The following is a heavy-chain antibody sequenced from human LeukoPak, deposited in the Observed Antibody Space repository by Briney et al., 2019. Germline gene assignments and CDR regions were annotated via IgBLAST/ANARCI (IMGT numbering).Heavy chain of an antibody. J-gene: IGHJ4*02. Sequence: PEWSLRLSCAASGFTFSSYGMHWVRQAPGKGLEWVAFIRHDGSNKYYSDSVKGRLTISRDNSKNTLYLQMNSLRAEDTAVYYCAKDLSYYDSSGFAMNYWGQGTLVILSS. CDR1: GFTFSSYG. D-gene: IGHD3-22*01. CDR2: IRHDGSNK. V-gene: IGHV3-30*02. CDR3: AKDLSYYDSSGFAMNY.